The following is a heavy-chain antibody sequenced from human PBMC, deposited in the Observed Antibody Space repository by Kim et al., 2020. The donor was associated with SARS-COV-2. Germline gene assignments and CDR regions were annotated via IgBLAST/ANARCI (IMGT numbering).Heavy chain of an antibody. V-gene: IGHV3-30-3*01. CDR1: GFTFSSYA. CDR3: ARGGLIAAAASPLSADY. D-gene: IGHD6-13*01. J-gene: IGHJ4*02. CDR2: ISYDGSNK. Sequence: GGSLRLSCAASGFTFSSYAMHWVRQAPGKGLEWVAVISYDGSNKYYADSVKGRFTISRDNSKNTLYLQMNSLRAEDTAVYYCARGGLIAAAASPLSADYWGQGTLVTVSS.